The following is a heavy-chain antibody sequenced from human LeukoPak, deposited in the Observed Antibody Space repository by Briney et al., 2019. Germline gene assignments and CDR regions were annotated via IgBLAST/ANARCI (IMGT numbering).Heavy chain of an antibody. CDR1: GLTFSDTN. Sequence: PGESLRLSCVASGLTFSDTNLAWIRQAPGKGLEWISYIRRVPTDLYYADSVKGRFTITRDNATNSLYLQMNSLRAEDTANYYCARRARDFGDSHAFDVWGQGTMVTVSS. V-gene: IGHV3-11*01. CDR3: ARRARDFGDSHAFDV. CDR2: IRRVPTDL. D-gene: IGHD4-17*01. J-gene: IGHJ3*01.